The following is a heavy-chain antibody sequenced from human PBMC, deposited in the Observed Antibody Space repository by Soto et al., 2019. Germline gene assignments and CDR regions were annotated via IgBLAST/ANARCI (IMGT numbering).Heavy chain of an antibody. J-gene: IGHJ4*02. CDR1: GFTFSSYG. V-gene: IGHV3-33*01. D-gene: IGHD3-10*01. Sequence: QVQLVESGGGVVQPGRSLRLSCAASGFTFSSYGMHWVRQAPGKGLEWVAVIWYDGSKKYYADSVKGRLTISRDNSKNTLYLQMNSLRAEDTAVYYCARGSYYGSGSYYPPFDDWGQGTLVTVSS. CDR2: IWYDGSKK. CDR3: ARGSYYGSGSYYPPFDD.